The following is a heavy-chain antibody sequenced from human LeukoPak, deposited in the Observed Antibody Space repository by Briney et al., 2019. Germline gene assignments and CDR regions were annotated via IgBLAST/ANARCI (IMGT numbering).Heavy chain of an antibody. CDR2: IIPILGIA. CDR3: ARSGGSIAPDY. CDR1: GGTFSSYA. D-gene: IGHD3-10*01. J-gene: IGHJ4*02. Sequence: GSSMKVSCKASGGTFSSYAISWVRQAPGQGLEWMGRIIPILGIANYAQKFQGRVTITADKSTSTAYMELSSLRSEDTAVYYCARSGGSIAPDYWGQGTLVTVSS. V-gene: IGHV1-69*04.